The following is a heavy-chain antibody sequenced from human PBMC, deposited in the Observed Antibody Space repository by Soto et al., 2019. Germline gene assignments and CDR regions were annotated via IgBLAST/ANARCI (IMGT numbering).Heavy chain of an antibody. J-gene: IGHJ5*02. D-gene: IGHD3-10*01. V-gene: IGHV1-18*01. CDR2: FSAYNGNT. CDR3: ARGVGSGSYYNQYNWFDP. CDR1: GYTFTNYG. Sequence: QVQLVQSGAEVKKPGASVKVSCKASGYTFTNYGISWVRQAPGQGLEWMGWFSAYNGNTKYAQKLQGRVTMTTDTSTSTAYMELRSLRSHDTAVYYCARGVGSGSYYNQYNWFDPWGQGTLVTVSS.